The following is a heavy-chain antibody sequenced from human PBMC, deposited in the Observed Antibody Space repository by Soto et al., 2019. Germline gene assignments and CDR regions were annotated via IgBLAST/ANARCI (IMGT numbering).Heavy chain of an antibody. J-gene: IGHJ4*02. V-gene: IGHV4-39*01. CDR3: ARQRTKVVTQAYFDQ. CDR1: GESISSSSYY. CDR2: IYYSGRT. Sequence: XATLSLTCIVSGESISSSSYYWGWIRQPPGKGLEWIGSIYYSGRTYYNPSFKSRVTISIDTSKNQFSLKLSSVTATDTAVYYCARQRTKVVTQAYFDQCGQGALVTVSS. D-gene: IGHD2-21*02.